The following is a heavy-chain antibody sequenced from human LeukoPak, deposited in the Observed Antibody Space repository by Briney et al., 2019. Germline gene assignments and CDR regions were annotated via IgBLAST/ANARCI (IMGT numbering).Heavy chain of an antibody. Sequence: PSETLSLTCTISVDSISSYYWSWLRQSAGNGLEWIGRIYTSGSITYNPSLKSRVTLSLDTSKNQFSLKLSSVTAADTAVYYCARRHSSSWYFDYWGQGTLVTVSS. CDR2: IYTSGSI. J-gene: IGHJ4*02. V-gene: IGHV4-4*07. D-gene: IGHD6-13*01. CDR3: ARRHSSSWYFDY. CDR1: VDSISSYY.